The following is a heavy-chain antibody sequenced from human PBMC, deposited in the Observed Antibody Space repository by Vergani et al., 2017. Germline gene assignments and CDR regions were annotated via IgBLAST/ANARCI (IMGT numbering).Heavy chain of an antibody. CDR3: AREEVGATNHYYYGMDV. J-gene: IGHJ6*02. CDR2: IRSKAYGGTT. Sequence: EVQLVESGGGLVQPGGSLRLSCAASGFTFSSYAMSWVRQAPGKGLEWVGFIRSKAYGGTTEYAASVKGRFTISRDDSKNTLYLQMNSLKTEDTAVYYCAREEVGATNHYYYGMDVWGQGTTVTVSS. V-gene: IGHV3-49*04. CDR1: GFTFSSYA. D-gene: IGHD1-26*01.